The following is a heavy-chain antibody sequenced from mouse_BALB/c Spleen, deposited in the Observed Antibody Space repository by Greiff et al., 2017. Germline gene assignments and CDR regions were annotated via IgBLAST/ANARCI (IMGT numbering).Heavy chain of an antibody. J-gene: IGHJ2*01. D-gene: IGHD2-4*01. CDR3: ARDGLSTMITTGDY. CDR2: ISSGGST. V-gene: IGHV5-6-5*01. Sequence: EVKLVESGGGLVKPGGSLKLSCAASGFTFSSYAMSWVRQTPEKRLEWVASISSGGSTYYPDRVKGRFTISRDNARNILYLQMSSLRSEDTAMYYCARDGLSTMITTGDYWGQGTTLTVSS. CDR1: GFTFSSYA.